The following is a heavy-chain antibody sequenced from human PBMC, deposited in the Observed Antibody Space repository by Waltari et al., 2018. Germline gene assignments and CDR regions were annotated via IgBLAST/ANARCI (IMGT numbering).Heavy chain of an antibody. CDR3: ATVVKTPSGYDY. V-gene: IGHV3-15*01. CDR1: GFTFINVW. J-gene: IGHJ4*02. CDR2: SKSKDAGGRI. Sequence: EVQLVESGGGLVKPGGSLRLSCAASGFTFINVWMTWVRQAPGKRGEWVGRSKSKDAGGRIEYAAPVEGRFTISGDDSKNTMYIQMNNLKTEDTAMYYCATVVKTPSGYDYWGQGTLVTVSS. D-gene: IGHD3-9*01.